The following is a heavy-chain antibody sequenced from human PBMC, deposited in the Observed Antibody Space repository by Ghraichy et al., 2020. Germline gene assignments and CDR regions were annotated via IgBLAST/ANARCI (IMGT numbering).Heavy chain of an antibody. D-gene: IGHD3-22*01. V-gene: IGHV6-1*01. CDR1: GDSVSSNSDA. Sequence: SETLSLTCVISGDSVSSNSDAWNWIRQSPSRGLEWLGRTYYRSKWYNEYAASVKSRISINADTSKNQFSLHLNSVTPEDTAVYYFARGEYYPSSGYYYPFDYWGQGTLVTVSS. CDR2: TYYRSKWYN. CDR3: ARGEYYPSSGYYYPFDY. J-gene: IGHJ4*02.